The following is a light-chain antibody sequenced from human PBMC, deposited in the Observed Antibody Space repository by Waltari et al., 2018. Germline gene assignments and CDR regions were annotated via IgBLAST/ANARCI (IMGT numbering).Light chain of an antibody. V-gene: IGLV1-44*01. CDR2: SNN. CDR3: AAWDASLNGWV. CDR1: RSNIGSNS. Sequence: QSVLTQPPSASGTPGQRVAISCSGTRSNIGSNSVHWYQQLPGTAPKLLTHSNNRRPSGVPDRVSGSKSGTSASLAISGLQSEDEAHYYCAAWDASLNGWVFGGGTKLTVL. J-gene: IGLJ3*02.